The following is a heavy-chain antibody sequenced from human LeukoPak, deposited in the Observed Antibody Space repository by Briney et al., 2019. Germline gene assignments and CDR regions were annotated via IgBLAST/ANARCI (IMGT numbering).Heavy chain of an antibody. Sequence: SETLSLTCTVSGGSISSYYWSWIRQPPGKGLEWIGYIYYSGSTNYNPSLKSRVTISVDTSKSQFSLKLSSVTAADTAVYYCAANYYDSSGYYYPFDYWGQGTLVTVSS. V-gene: IGHV4-59*01. J-gene: IGHJ4*02. CDR1: GGSISSYY. D-gene: IGHD3-22*01. CDR2: IYYSGST. CDR3: AANYYDSSGYYYPFDY.